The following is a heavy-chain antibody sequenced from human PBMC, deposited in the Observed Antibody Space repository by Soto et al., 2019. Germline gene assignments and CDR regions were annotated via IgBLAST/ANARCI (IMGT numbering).Heavy chain of an antibody. J-gene: IGHJ4*02. D-gene: IGHD3-16*01. V-gene: IGHV3-53*01. Sequence: EVQLVESGGGLMQPGGSLRLSCAASGVIVISNYMSWVRQAPGKGLEWVSVIYSGGSTYYADSVRGRFTISRDNSKNTLYLQMNSLGAEDTAVYYCARDSLGDGFDYWGQGTLVTVSS. CDR1: GVIVISNY. CDR3: ARDSLGDGFDY. CDR2: IYSGGST.